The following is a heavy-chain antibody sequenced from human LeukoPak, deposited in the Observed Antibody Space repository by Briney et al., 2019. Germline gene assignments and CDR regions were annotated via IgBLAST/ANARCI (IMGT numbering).Heavy chain of an antibody. D-gene: IGHD6-19*01. V-gene: IGHV1-2*02. CDR3: ARSPPYSSGADGWFDP. J-gene: IGHJ5*02. Sequence: GASVKVSCKASGYTFTGYYMHWVRQAPGQGLERMGWINPNSGGTNYAQKFQGRVTMTRDTSISTAYMELSRLRSDDTAVYYCARSPPYSSGADGWFDPWGQGTLVTVSS. CDR2: INPNSGGT. CDR1: GYTFTGYY.